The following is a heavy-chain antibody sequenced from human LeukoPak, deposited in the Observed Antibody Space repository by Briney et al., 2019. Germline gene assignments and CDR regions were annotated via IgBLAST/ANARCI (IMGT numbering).Heavy chain of an antibody. D-gene: IGHD3-22*01. CDR2: ISYDGSNK. CDR3: AKDSGDYYDSSGFDY. J-gene: IGHJ4*02. CDR1: GFTFSSYG. V-gene: IGHV3-30*18. Sequence: PRGSLRLSCAASGFTFSSYGMHWVRQAPGKGLEWVAVISYDGSNKYYADSVKGRFTISRDNSKNSLYLQMNSLRAEDTALYYCAKDSGDYYDSSGFDYWGQGTLVTVSS.